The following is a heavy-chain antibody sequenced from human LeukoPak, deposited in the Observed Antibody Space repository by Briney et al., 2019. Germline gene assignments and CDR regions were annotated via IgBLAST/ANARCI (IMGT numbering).Heavy chain of an antibody. J-gene: IGHJ3*02. Sequence: PSETLSLTCTVSGGSISSSGYYWGWIRQPPGKGLEWIGSIYYSGSTYYNPSLKSRVTISVDTSKNQFSLNVSSVTAADTAVYYCARDQALGYGWSTVLAIDIWGQGTMVTVSS. CDR2: IYYSGST. CDR3: ARDQALGYGWSTVLAIDI. V-gene: IGHV4-39*02. CDR1: GGSISSSGYY. D-gene: IGHD6-19*01.